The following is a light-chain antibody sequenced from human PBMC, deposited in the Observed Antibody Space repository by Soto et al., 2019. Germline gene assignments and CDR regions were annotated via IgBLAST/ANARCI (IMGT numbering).Light chain of an antibody. CDR3: QEFRTFT. CDR2: GAS. J-gene: IGKJ3*01. CDR1: QSLSFDS. V-gene: IGKV3-20*01. Sequence: IVLTQSPDTLSLSPGERATLSCRSSQSLSFDSLTWYQHKPGQAPRLLIYGASNRASGIPDRFSGSGSGTDFTLTISILEPEDFAVYYCQEFRTFTFGPGTKVDFK.